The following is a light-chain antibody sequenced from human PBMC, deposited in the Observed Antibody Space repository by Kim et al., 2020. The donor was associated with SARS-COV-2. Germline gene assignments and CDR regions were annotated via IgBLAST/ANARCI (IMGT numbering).Light chain of an antibody. CDR2: DTS. CDR1: QSLTTTY. Sequence: EIVLTQSPGTLSLSPEDRATLSCRASQSLTTTYLAWYQQKPGQAPRLLIYDTSSRATGIPDRFSGSGSGTDFTLTISRLEPEDFAVYYCQQYGSPYTFGQGTKLEI. V-gene: IGKV3-20*01. CDR3: QQYGSPYT. J-gene: IGKJ2*01.